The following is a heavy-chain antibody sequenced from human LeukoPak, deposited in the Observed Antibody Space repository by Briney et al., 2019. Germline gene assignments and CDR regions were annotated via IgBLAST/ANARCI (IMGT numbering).Heavy chain of an antibody. V-gene: IGHV3-23*01. J-gene: IGHJ4*02. CDR1: GFTFSTYA. D-gene: IGHD5-12*01. CDR2: ISGSGGNT. Sequence: GGSLRLSCAASGFTFSTYAMSWVRQAPGKGLEWVSAISGSGGNTYYADSVKGRFTMSRENSKNTLYLQMNSLRAEDTAVYYYAKPYEVSIGRYFGYWGQGTLVSVSS. CDR3: AKPYEVSIGRYFGY.